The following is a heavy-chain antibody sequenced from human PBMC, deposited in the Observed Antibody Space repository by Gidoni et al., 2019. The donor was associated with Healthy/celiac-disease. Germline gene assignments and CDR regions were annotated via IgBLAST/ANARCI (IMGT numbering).Heavy chain of an antibody. J-gene: IGHJ4*02. CDR2: ISSSSSYI. Sequence: EVQLVESGGGLVKPGGSLRLSCAASGFTFSRYSMTWVRQAPGKGLEWVSSISSSSSYIYYADSVKGRFTISRDNAKNSLYLQMNSLRAEDTAVYYCARDPPSEYYYDSSGPGGFDYWGQGTLVTVSS. V-gene: IGHV3-21*01. CDR3: ARDPPSEYYYDSSGPGGFDY. D-gene: IGHD3-22*01. CDR1: GFTFSRYS.